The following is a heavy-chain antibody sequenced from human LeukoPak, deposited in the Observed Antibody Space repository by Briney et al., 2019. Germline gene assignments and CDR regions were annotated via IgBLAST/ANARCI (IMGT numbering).Heavy chain of an antibody. V-gene: IGHV4-39*07. CDR2: IYYSGST. Sequence: PSETLSLTCTVSGGSISSSSYYWGWIRQPPGKGLEWIGSIYYSGSTYYNPSLKSRVTISVDMSKNQFSLKLSSVTAADTAVYYCARRVGRRFGERAYYYNYMDVWGKGTTVTISS. J-gene: IGHJ6*03. D-gene: IGHD3-10*01. CDR1: GGSISSSSYY. CDR3: ARRVGRRFGERAYYYNYMDV.